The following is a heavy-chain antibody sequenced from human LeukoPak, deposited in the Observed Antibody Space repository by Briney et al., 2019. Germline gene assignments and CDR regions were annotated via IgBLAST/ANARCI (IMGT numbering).Heavy chain of an antibody. CDR1: GFIFSNYA. V-gene: IGHV3-30*04. Sequence: GGSLRLSCAASGFIFSNYAIHWVRQAPGKGLEWVAVISYDGSKKSYADSVKGRFTISRDNSKNTLYVQMNSLRAEDTAVYYCAKDVKMFRGPMIMRHFDYWGQGALVTVSS. CDR3: AKDVKMFRGPMIMRHFDY. CDR2: ISYDGSKK. D-gene: IGHD3-10*01. J-gene: IGHJ4*02.